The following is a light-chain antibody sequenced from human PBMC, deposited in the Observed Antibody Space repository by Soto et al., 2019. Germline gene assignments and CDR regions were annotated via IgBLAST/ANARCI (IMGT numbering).Light chain of an antibody. CDR3: QQFGSSPLFT. CDR2: GAS. J-gene: IGKJ3*01. CDR1: QSVSSSY. V-gene: IGKV3-20*01. Sequence: EIVLTQSPGTLSLCPGERATLSCRASQSVSSSYLAWYQQKPGQAPRLLIYGASSTATGIPDRFSGSGSGTNFTLTISRLEPADFAVYYCQQFGSSPLFTFGPGTKVDVK.